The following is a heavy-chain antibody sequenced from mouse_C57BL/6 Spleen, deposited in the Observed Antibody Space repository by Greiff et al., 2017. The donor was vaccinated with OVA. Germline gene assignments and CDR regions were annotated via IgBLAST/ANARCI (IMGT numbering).Heavy chain of an antibody. D-gene: IGHD3-2*02. CDR3: AGFPRQLRHFYAMDY. CDR2: IFPGSGST. CDR1: GYTFTGYW. J-gene: IGHJ4*01. V-gene: IGHV1-9*01. Sequence: QVQLKESGAELMKPGASVKLSCKATGYTFTGYWIEWVKQRPGHGLEWIGEIFPGSGSTNYNEKFKGKATFTADTSSNTAYMQLSSLTTEDSATDYCAGFPRQLRHFYAMDYWGQGTSVTVSS.